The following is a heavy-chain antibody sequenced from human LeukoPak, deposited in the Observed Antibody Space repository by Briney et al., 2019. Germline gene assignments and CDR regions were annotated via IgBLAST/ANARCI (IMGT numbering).Heavy chain of an antibody. CDR2: ISGSGGGT. V-gene: IGHV3-23*01. CDR3: AKDPIGSGSYFLHWFDP. J-gene: IGHJ5*02. CDR1: GFTFSSYA. D-gene: IGHD1-26*01. Sequence: PGGSLRLSCAASGFTFSSYAMSWVRQAPGKGLEWVSAISGSGGGTYYADSVKGRFTISRDNSKNTLYLQMNSLRAEDTAVYYCAKDPIGSGSYFLHWFDPWGQGTLVTVSS.